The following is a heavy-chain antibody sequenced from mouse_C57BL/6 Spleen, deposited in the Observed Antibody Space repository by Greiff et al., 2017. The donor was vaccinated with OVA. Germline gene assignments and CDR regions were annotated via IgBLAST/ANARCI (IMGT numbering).Heavy chain of an antibody. Sequence: VQRVESGPELVKPGASVKISCKASGYAFSSSWMNWVKQRPGKGLEWIGRIYPGDGDTNYNGKFKGKATLTADKSSSTAYMQLSSLTSEDSAVYFCARTPSTVVATGYFDYWGQGTTLTVSS. CDR3: ARTPSTVVATGYFDY. V-gene: IGHV1-82*01. D-gene: IGHD1-1*01. J-gene: IGHJ2*01. CDR1: GYAFSSSW. CDR2: IYPGDGDT.